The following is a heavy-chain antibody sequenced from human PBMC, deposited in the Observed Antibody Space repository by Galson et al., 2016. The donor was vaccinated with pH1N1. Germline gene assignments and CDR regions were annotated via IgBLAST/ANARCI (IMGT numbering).Heavy chain of an antibody. CDR1: GGSISSGGYY. J-gene: IGHJ4*02. CDR2: IFYSGST. Sequence: TLSLTCTVSGGSISSGGYYWSWIRQHPGKGLEWIGYIFYSGSTYYNPSLKSRVTIYVDTSKHQFSLRMGSVTTAAPAVYYCARLTLLSVEEYYFDYWGQGTLVTVSS. CDR3: ARLTLLSVEEYYFDY. V-gene: IGHV4-31*03. D-gene: IGHD3-10*01.